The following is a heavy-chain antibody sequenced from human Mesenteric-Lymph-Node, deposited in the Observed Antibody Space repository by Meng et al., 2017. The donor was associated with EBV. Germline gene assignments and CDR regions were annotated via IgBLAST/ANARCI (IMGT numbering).Heavy chain of an antibody. Sequence: GAEVKKPGDSLKCSCKGYGYSLTRYWIGWVRQMPGKGLEWRGIIYPGDSDTRYSPSFQGQVTISADKSISTAYLQWSSLKASDTAMYYCARQQGNSGGDYWGQGTLVTVSS. J-gene: IGHJ4*02. CDR1: GYSLTRYW. CDR3: ARQQGNSGGDY. CDR2: IYPGDSDT. V-gene: IGHV5-51*01. D-gene: IGHD4-23*01.